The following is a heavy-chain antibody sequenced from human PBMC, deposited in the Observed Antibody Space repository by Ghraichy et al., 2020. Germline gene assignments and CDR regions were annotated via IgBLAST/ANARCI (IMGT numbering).Heavy chain of an antibody. CDR3: ARFTIAVAGVGGIEYFQH. D-gene: IGHD6-19*01. V-gene: IGHV4-34*01. CDR1: GGSFSGYY. CDR2: INHSGST. J-gene: IGHJ1*01. Sequence: ESLNISCAVYGGSFSGYYWSWIRQPPGKGLEWIGEINHSGSTNYNPSLKSRVTISVDTSKNQFSLKLSSVTAADTAVYYCARFTIAVAGVGGIEYFQHWGQGTLVTVSS.